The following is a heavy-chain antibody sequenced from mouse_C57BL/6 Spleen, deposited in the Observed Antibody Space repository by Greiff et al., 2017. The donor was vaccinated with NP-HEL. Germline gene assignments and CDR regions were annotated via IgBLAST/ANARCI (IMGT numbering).Heavy chain of an antibody. CDR1: GYAFSSYW. CDR2: IYPGDGDT. Sequence: VKLMESGAELVKPGASVKISCKASGYAFSSYWMNWVKQRPGKGLEWIGQIYPGDGDTNYNGKFKGKATLTADKSSSTAYMQLSSLTSEDSAVYFCARSGYDYDLYAMDYWGQGTSVTVSS. V-gene: IGHV1-80*01. D-gene: IGHD2-4*01. CDR3: ARSGYDYDLYAMDY. J-gene: IGHJ4*01.